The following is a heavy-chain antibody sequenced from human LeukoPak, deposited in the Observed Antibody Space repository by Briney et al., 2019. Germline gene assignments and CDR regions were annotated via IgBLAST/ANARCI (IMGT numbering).Heavy chain of an antibody. CDR1: GGTFSSYA. CDR2: IIPIPGIA. J-gene: IGHJ3*02. V-gene: IGHV1-69*04. Sequence: GASVKVSCKASGGTFSSYAISWVRQAPGQGLEWMGRIIPIPGIANYAQKFQGRVTITADKSTSTAYMELSSLRSEDTAVYYCAGDYGSGYDAFDIWGQGTMVTVSS. D-gene: IGHD3-10*01. CDR3: AGDYGSGYDAFDI.